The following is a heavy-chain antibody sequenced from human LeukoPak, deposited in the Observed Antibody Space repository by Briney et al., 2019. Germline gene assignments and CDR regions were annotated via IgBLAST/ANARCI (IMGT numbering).Heavy chain of an antibody. CDR3: AREVITFGGVIARDY. V-gene: IGHV1-2*02. CDR2: ISPNSGGT. J-gene: IGHJ4*02. D-gene: IGHD3-16*02. CDR1: GYTFTGYY. Sequence: ASAKVSCKASGYTFTGYYMHWVRQAPGQGLEWMRWISPNSGGTNYAQKFQGRVTMTRDTSISTAYMELSRLRSDDTAVYYCAREVITFGGVIARDYWGQGTLVTVSS.